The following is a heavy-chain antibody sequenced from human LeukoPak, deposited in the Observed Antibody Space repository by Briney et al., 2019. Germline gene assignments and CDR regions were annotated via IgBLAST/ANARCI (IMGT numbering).Heavy chain of an antibody. CDR2: INPNSGGT. CDR1: GYTFTGYY. CDR3: AISRGYSYGSLDY. V-gene: IGHV1-2*02. Sequence: GASVKVSCKASGYTFTGYYMHWVRQAPGQGLEWMGWINPNSGGTNYAQKFQGRVTMTRDTSISTAYMELSRLRSDDTAVYYCAISRGYSYGSLDYWGQGTLVTVSS. D-gene: IGHD5-18*01. J-gene: IGHJ4*02.